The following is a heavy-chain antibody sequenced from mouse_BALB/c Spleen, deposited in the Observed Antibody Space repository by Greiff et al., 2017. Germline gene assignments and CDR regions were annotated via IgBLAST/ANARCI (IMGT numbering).Heavy chain of an antibody. CDR2: IDPENGNT. CDR1: GFNIKDYY. J-gene: IGHJ2*01. CDR3: ARDRAPYGSSSYFDY. D-gene: IGHD1-1*01. Sequence: EVQLQQSGAELVRPGALVKLSCKASGFNIKDYYMHWVKQRPEQGLEWIGWIDPENGNTIYDPKFQGKASITADTSSNTAYLQLSSLTSEDTAVYYCARDRAPYGSSSYFDYWGQGTTLTVSS. V-gene: IGHV14-1*02.